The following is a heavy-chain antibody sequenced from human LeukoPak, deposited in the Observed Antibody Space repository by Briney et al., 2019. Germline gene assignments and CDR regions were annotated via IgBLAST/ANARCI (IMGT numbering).Heavy chain of an antibody. V-gene: IGHV1-69*01. CDR3: ARDLRNYYDSSGLNWFDP. CDR2: IIPIFGTA. J-gene: IGHJ5*02. CDR1: GGTFSRNA. Sequence: SVKVSCKASGGTFSRNAISWVRQAPGQGLEWMGGIIPIFGTANNAQKSHGKVTITADESTSTAYMELSSLRSEDTAMYYCARDLRNYYDSSGLNWFDPWGQGTLVTVSS. D-gene: IGHD3-22*01.